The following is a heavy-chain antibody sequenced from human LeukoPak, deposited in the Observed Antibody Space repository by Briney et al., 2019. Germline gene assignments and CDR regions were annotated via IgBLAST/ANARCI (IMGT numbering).Heavy chain of an antibody. D-gene: IGHD6-13*01. CDR2: ISAYNGNT. CDR1: GYTFTSYG. J-gene: IGHJ4*02. V-gene: IGHV1-18*01. Sequence: ASVKVSCKASGYTFTSYGISWVRQAPGQGLEWMGWISAYNGNTNYAQKLQGRVTMTTDTSTSTAYMELRSLRSDGTAVYYCARDGSHWAAAGTWFGYWGQGTLVTVSS. CDR3: ARDGSHWAAAGTWFGY.